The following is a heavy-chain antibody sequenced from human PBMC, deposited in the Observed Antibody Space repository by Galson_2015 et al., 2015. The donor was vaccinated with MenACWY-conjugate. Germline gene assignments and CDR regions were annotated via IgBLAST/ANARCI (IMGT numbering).Heavy chain of an antibody. V-gene: IGHV3-74*01. CDR3: ARGGQGLAAAEDNWFDS. CDR1: GFTFSSYW. D-gene: IGHD6-13*01. J-gene: IGHJ5*01. CDR2: INSDGSST. Sequence: SLRLSCAASGFTFSSYWMHWVRQGPGKGLVWVSRINSDGSSTNYADSVKGRFTISRDNAKNTLYLQMNSLRAEDTAVNYCARGGQGLAAAEDNWFDSWGQGILVAVSS.